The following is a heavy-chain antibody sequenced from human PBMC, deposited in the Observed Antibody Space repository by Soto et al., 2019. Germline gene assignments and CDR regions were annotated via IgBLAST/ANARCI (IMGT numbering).Heavy chain of an antibody. Sequence: QVQLVESGGGVVQPGRSLRLSCAASGFTFSSYAMHWVRQAPGKGLEWVAVISYDGSNKYYADSVKGRFTISRDNSQNTLYLQMNSLRAEDRAVYYCASGSDYWGQGTLVTVSS. J-gene: IGHJ4*02. CDR3: ASGSDY. D-gene: IGHD6-25*01. V-gene: IGHV3-30-3*01. CDR1: GFTFSSYA. CDR2: ISYDGSNK.